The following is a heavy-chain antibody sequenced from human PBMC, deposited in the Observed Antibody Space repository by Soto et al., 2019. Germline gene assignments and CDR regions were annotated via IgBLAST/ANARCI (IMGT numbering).Heavy chain of an antibody. D-gene: IGHD3-10*01. CDR2: ISGSGGST. Sequence: GGSLRLSCAASGFTFSSYAMSWVRQAPGKGLEWVSAISGSGGSTYYADSVKGRFTISRDNSKNTLYLQMNSLRAEDTAVYYCAKDLEFYGSGSYYLGYKEYYYMDVWGKGTTVTVSS. CDR1: GFTFSSYA. CDR3: AKDLEFYGSGSYYLGYKEYYYMDV. J-gene: IGHJ6*03. V-gene: IGHV3-23*01.